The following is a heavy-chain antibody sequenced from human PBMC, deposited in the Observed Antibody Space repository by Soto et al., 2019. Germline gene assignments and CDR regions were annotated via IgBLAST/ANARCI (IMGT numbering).Heavy chain of an antibody. Sequence: PGGSLRLSCAASGFTFSSYAMSWVRQAPGKGLEWVSAISGSGGSTYYADSVKGRFTISRDNSKNTLYLQMNNLRAEDTAVYHCAKNQGVELVPLATVDWFDPWGQGSVGTVSS. CDR1: GFTFSSYA. CDR2: ISGSGGST. CDR3: AKNQGVELVPLATVDWFDP. D-gene: IGHD1-26*01. V-gene: IGHV3-23*01. J-gene: IGHJ5*02.